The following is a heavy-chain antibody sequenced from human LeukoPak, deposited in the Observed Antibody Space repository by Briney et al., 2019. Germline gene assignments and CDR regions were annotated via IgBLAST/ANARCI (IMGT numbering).Heavy chain of an antibody. V-gene: IGHV5-51*01. CDR1: GYSFTSYW. CDR3: ARQGYTSSWHGAY. D-gene: IGHD6-13*01. Sequence: GESLKISCKGSGYSFTSYWIGWVRQMPGKGLEWMGIIYPGDSDTTYSPSFQGQVTISADKSISTAYLQWSSLKASDSAMYYCARQGYTSSWHGAYWGQGTLVTVSS. J-gene: IGHJ4*02. CDR2: IYPGDSDT.